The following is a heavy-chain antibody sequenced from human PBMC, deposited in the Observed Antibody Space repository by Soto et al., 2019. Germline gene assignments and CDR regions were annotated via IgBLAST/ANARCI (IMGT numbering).Heavy chain of an antibody. CDR2: INPNSGGT. V-gene: IGHV1-2*04. D-gene: IGHD2-21*02. CDR3: ARGGDVVVTETNYYFDY. CDR1: GYTFTGYY. J-gene: IGHJ4*02. Sequence: ASVKVSCQASGYTFTGYYMHWVRQAPGQGLEWMGWINPNSGGTNYAQKFQGWVTMTRDTSISTAYMELSRLRSDDTAVYYCARGGDVVVTETNYYFDYWGQGTLVTVSS.